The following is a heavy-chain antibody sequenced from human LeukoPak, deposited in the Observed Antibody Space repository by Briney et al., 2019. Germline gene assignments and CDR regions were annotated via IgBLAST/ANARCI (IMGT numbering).Heavy chain of an antibody. D-gene: IGHD6-13*01. J-gene: IGHJ4*02. CDR2: IDSSGSYT. Sequence: GGSLRLSCAASGFTFSDYAMHWVRQAPGKGLEWVSAIDSSGSYTWYDDSVKGRFTISRDNSKNTLYLQMNSLRAEDTAVYYCAKGSAGGRPYYFDYWGQGTLVPVSS. CDR3: AKGSAGGRPYYFDY. CDR1: GFTFSDYA. V-gene: IGHV3-23*05.